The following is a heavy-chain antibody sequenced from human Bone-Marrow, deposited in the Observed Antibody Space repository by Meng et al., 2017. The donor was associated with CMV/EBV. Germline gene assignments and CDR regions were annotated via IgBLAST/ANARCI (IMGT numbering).Heavy chain of an antibody. J-gene: IGHJ5*02. CDR1: YS. D-gene: IGHD3-3*01. Sequence: YSMNWGRQAPGKGLEWVSSISSSSSYIYYADSVKGRFTISRDNAKNSLYLQMNSLRAEDTAVYYCARDLGGAYYDFWSGYYTNWFDPWGQGTLVTVSS. V-gene: IGHV3-21*01. CDR2: ISSSSSYI. CDR3: ARDLGGAYYDFWSGYYTNWFDP.